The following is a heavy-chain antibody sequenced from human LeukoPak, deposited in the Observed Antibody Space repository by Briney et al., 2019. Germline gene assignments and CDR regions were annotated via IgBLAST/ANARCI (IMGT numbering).Heavy chain of an antibody. CDR3: ARLTYYYDSSGYRPLYWYFDL. D-gene: IGHD3-22*01. CDR2: ISAGNGNT. V-gene: IGHV1-3*01. Sequence: GASVKVSCRASGYTFTSYAIHWVRQAPGQRLEWMGWISAGNGNTKYSQNFQGRVTFISNTSATTAFMELSSLRSEDAAVYYCARLTYYYDSSGYRPLYWYFDLWGRGTLVTVSS. J-gene: IGHJ2*01. CDR1: GYTFTSYA.